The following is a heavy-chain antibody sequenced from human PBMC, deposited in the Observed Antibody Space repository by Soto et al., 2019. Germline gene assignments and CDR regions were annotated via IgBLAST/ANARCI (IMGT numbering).Heavy chain of an antibody. J-gene: IGHJ5*02. Sequence: QVQLVQSGDEVKKPGSSVKVSCKASGGTFSSYTISWVRQAPGQGLEWMGRFVPILGLAHYAQKFQGRVTITADKSTSTAYMELSSLRSDDTAVYYCARDVGSGVDPWGQGTLVTVSS. V-gene: IGHV1-69*08. CDR3: ARDVGSGVDP. CDR2: FVPILGLA. D-gene: IGHD3-10*01. CDR1: GGTFSSYT.